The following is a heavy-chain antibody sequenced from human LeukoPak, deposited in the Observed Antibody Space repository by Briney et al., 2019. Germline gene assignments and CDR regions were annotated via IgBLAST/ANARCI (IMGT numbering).Heavy chain of an antibody. CDR2: MNPISGNT. V-gene: IGHV1-8*01. J-gene: IGHJ2*01. CDR3: ARPYCSGGDCLRYFDL. Sequence: EASVRVSCKASGYTFTSYDISWVRQATGRGLEWMGWMNPISGNTGYAQKFQGRVTMTRSTSISTAYMELSSLRSEDTAVYYCARPYCSGGDCLRYFDLWGRGTLITVSS. CDR1: GYTFTSYD. D-gene: IGHD2-15*01.